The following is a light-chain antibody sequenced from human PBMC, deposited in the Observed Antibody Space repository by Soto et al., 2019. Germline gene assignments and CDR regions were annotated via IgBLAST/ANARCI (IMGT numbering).Light chain of an antibody. J-gene: IGLJ3*02. Sequence: SYELTQPPSVSVAPGKTASITCGGNNIGSKSVNWYQQKPGQAPVLVLYYDSERPSGIPERFDGYKSENTATLTISRVEAGVEADYYCQLWNSTSDHVVFGGGTKLTVL. CDR2: YDS. V-gene: IGLV3-21*04. CDR3: QLWNSTSDHVV. CDR1: NIGSKS.